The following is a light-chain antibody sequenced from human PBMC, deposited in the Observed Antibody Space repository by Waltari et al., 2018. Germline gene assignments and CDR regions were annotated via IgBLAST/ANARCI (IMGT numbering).Light chain of an antibody. Sequence: QSALTQPASVSGSPGQSITISCTGSSSDVGDFNYVSWYQQNPGKDPKLIIFDVTDRPSGVSNRFSGSKSGTTASLTISGLQADDEADYYCTSFTRSRTWVFGGGTQVTVL. V-gene: IGLV2-14*03. CDR2: DVT. CDR1: SSDVGDFNY. J-gene: IGLJ1*01. CDR3: TSFTRSRTWV.